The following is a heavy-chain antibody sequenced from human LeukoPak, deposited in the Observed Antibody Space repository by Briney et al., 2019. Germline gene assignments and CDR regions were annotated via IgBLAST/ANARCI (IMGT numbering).Heavy chain of an antibody. CDR3: AKRAGYYYDSSGYYFDY. V-gene: IGHV3-23*01. Sequence: GGSLRLSCAASGFTFSSYGMSWVRQAPGKGLEWVSAISGSGGSTYYADSVKGRFTISRDNSKNTLYLQMNSLRAEDTAVYYCAKRAGYYYDSSGYYFDYWGQGTLVTVSS. CDR1: GFTFSSYG. CDR2: ISGSGGST. J-gene: IGHJ4*02. D-gene: IGHD3-22*01.